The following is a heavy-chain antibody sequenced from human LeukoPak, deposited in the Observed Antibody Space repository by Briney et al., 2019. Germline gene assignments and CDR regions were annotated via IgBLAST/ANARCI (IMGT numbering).Heavy chain of an antibody. D-gene: IGHD3-3*01. CDR2: IYYSGST. J-gene: IGHJ5*02. Sequence: PSETLSLTCTVSGGSISCSSYYWGWIRQPPGKGLEWIGSIYYSGSTYYNPSLKSRVTISVDTSKNQFSLKLSSVTAADTAVYYCARHSVVGYDFWSGYSSWFDPWGQGTLVTVSS. CDR3: ARHSVVGYDFWSGYSSWFDP. CDR1: GGSISCSSYY. V-gene: IGHV4-39*07.